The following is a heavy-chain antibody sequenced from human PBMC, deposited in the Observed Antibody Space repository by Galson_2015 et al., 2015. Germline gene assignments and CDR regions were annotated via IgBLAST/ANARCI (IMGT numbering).Heavy chain of an antibody. V-gene: IGHV3-21*01. Sequence: SLRLSCAASGFTFSSYSMNWVRQAPGKGLEWVSSISSSSSYIYYADSVKGRFTISRDNAKNSLYLQMNSLRAEDTAVYYCARGSNYYGSGSYYNIPSENWFDPWGQGTLVTVSS. CDR1: GFTFSSYS. CDR2: ISSSSSYI. D-gene: IGHD3-10*01. CDR3: ARGSNYYGSGSYYNIPSENWFDP. J-gene: IGHJ5*02.